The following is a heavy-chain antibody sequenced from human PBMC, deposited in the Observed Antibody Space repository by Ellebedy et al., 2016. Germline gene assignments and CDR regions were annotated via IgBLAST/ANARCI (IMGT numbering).Heavy chain of an antibody. CDR3: GHRIESFDYHGLDV. CDR1: GFSLTSGVG. Sequence: SGPTLVKPTQTLTLTCTFSGFSLTSGVGVGWIRQPPGKALEWLAVIYWNGDRRYSPSLRSRLTVTSDTSNNQVVLTMTNMDPMDTGTYYCGHRIESFDYHGLDVWGQGTTVTVSS. V-gene: IGHV2-5*01. J-gene: IGHJ6*02. D-gene: IGHD4/OR15-4a*01. CDR2: IYWNGDR.